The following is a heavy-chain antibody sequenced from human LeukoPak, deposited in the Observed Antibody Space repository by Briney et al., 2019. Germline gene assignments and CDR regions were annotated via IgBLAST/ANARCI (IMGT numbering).Heavy chain of an antibody. Sequence: PSETLSLTCTVSGGSISSYYWSWIRQPPGKGLEWIGYIYYSGSTNYNPSLKSRVTISVDTSKNQFSLKLSSVTAADTAVDYCARLGDFWSGSAFDPWGQGTLVTVSS. CDR1: GGSISSYY. CDR3: ARLGDFWSGSAFDP. J-gene: IGHJ5*02. D-gene: IGHD3-3*01. V-gene: IGHV4-59*08. CDR2: IYYSGST.